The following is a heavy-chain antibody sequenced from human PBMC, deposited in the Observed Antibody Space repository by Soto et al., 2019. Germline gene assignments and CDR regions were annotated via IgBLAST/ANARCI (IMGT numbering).Heavy chain of an antibody. CDR3: ARDRNPASGSYYSSFDY. V-gene: IGHV4-59*01. CDR1: GGSISSYY. D-gene: IGHD1-26*01. Sequence: SETLSLTCTVSGGSISSYYWSWIRQPPGKGLEWIGYFSYSGSTNYNPSLQSRVTISVDTSKNQFSLRLSSVTAADTAMYYCARDRNPASGSYYSSFDYWGQGAMVTVSS. CDR2: FSYSGST. J-gene: IGHJ4*02.